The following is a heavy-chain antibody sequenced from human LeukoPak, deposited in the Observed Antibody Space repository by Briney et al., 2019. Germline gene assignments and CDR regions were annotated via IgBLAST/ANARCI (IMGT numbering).Heavy chain of an antibody. J-gene: IGHJ4*02. CDR2: ITRSSSYT. V-gene: IGHV3-21*01. D-gene: IGHD3-22*01. CDR3: ARDYYDSSGYYVRDY. Sequence: GGSLRLSCAASGFTFSRYSMNGVRQAPGKGLEWVSYITRSSSYTFYADSVKGRFTISRDNAKNSLYLQMNSLRAGDTAVYYCARDYYDSSGYYVRDYWGQGSLVTVSS. CDR1: GFTFSRYS.